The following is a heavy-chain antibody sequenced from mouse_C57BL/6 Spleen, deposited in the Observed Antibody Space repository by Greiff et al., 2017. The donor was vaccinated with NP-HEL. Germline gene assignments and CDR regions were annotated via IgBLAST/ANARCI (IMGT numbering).Heavy chain of an antibody. CDR2: INPNNGGT. CDR3: ARSPYSMDY. J-gene: IGHJ4*01. CDR1: GYTFTDYN. Sequence: DVQLVESGPELVKPGASVKIPCKASGYTFTDYNMDWVKQSHGKSLEWIGDINPNNGGTIYNQKFKGKATLTVDKSSSTAYMELRSLTSEDTAVYYCARSPYSMDYWGQGTSVTVSS. V-gene: IGHV1-18*01.